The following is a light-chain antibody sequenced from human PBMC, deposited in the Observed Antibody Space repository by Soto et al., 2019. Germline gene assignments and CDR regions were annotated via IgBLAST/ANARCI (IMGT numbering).Light chain of an antibody. CDR1: QSLTYSDGNTY. CDR3: MQGTHWPPYN. Sequence: DVAMTQSPLSLPVTLGQPASISCRSSQSLTYSDGNTYLNWFHLRPGQSPRRLIYKVSNRDSGVQDRFSGSRSGTDFTLKISRVEAEDVGVYYCMQGTHWPPYNFGQGTKLEIK. J-gene: IGKJ2*01. CDR2: KVS. V-gene: IGKV2-30*01.